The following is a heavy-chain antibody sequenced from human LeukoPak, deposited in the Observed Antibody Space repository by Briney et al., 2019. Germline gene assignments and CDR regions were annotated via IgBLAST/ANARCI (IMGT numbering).Heavy chain of an antibody. V-gene: IGHV4-34*01. D-gene: IGHD2-2*01. J-gene: IGHJ5*02. Sequence: SETLSLTCTVFGGSSTDYFWTWIRHSPGKGLEWIGEINDYTGDSKYNPSLNSRVSISLEKSKNQLSLELRSVTAADTAVYYCARESDRYCSTTSCPNWYDPWGQGTLVTVSS. CDR1: GGSSTDYF. CDR2: INDYTGDS. CDR3: ARESDRYCSTTSCPNWYDP.